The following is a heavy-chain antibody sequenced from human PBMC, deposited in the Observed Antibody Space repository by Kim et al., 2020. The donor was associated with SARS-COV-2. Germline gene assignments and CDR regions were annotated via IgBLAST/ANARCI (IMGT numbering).Heavy chain of an antibody. J-gene: IGHJ5*02. CDR2: IYYSGST. CDR1: GGSISSYY. V-gene: IGHV4-59*01. D-gene: IGHD3-22*01. CDR3: VREYYYDSSGYYYENWFDP. Sequence: SETLSLTCTVSGGSISSYYWSWIRQPPGKGLEWIGYIYYSGSTNYNPSLKSRVTISVDTSKNQFSLKLSSVTAADTAVYYCVREYYYDSSGYYYENWFDPWGQGTLVTVSS.